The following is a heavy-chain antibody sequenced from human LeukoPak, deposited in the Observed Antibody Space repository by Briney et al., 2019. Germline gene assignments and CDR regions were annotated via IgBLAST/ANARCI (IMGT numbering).Heavy chain of an antibody. CDR3: ARANDYGDWIGY. Sequence: PSETLSLTCAVYGGSFSGYYWSWIRQHPGKGLEWIGYIYYSGSTYYNPSLKSRVTISVDTSKNQFSLKLSSVTAADTAVYYCARANDYGDWIGYWGQGTLVTVSS. CDR2: IYYSGST. CDR1: GGSFSGYY. D-gene: IGHD4-17*01. V-gene: IGHV4-31*11. J-gene: IGHJ4*02.